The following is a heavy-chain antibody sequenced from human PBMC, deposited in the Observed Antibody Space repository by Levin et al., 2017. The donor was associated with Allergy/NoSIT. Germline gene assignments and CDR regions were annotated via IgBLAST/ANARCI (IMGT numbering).Heavy chain of an antibody. J-gene: IGHJ6*02. CDR2: IYTSGST. V-gene: IGHV3-53*01. CDR1: GFIVSSYY. CDR3: AREPRAYYYGMDV. Sequence: GGSLRLSCAASGFIVSSYYMNWVRQAPGKGLEWLSIIYTSGSTYYTDSVKGRFTISRDNPKNTVFLEMDSLRAEDTAVYYCAREPRAYYYGMDVWGQGTTVTVSS.